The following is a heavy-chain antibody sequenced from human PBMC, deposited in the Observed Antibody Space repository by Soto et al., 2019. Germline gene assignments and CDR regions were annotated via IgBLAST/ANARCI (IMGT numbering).Heavy chain of an antibody. J-gene: IGHJ4*02. V-gene: IGHV4-59*08. CDR1: GGSISSYY. Sequence: QVQLQESGPGLVKPSETLSLTCTVSGGSISSYYWSWIRQPPGKGLEWIGYIYYSASTNYSPSLKSRVTISVDTSKNQFSLNLSSVTAADMAVYYCARHLPYCGGDCYSLDYWGQGTLVTVSS. CDR3: ARHLPYCGGDCYSLDY. CDR2: IYYSAST. D-gene: IGHD2-21*02.